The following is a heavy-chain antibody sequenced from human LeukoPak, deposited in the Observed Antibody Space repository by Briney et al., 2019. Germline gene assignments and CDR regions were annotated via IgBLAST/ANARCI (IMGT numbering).Heavy chain of an antibody. CDR3: AKCATFSYDSSDYYDY. V-gene: IGHV3-74*01. CDR2: IRSDGSDT. Sequence: QTGGSLRLSCAASGFTFSDTWMHWVRQAPGEGLVWVSRIRSDGSDTRYAESVKGRFTISRDNAKNTLYLQMNSLRADDTSVYYCAKCATFSYDSSDYYDYWGQGTLVTVSS. D-gene: IGHD3-22*01. J-gene: IGHJ4*02. CDR1: GFTFSDTW.